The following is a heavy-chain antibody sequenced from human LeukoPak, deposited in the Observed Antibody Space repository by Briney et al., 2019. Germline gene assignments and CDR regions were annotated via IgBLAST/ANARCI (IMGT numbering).Heavy chain of an antibody. D-gene: IGHD3-22*01. CDR3: ARAHDSTEIDAFDI. V-gene: IGHV4-4*07. J-gene: IGHJ3*02. Sequence: SETLSLTCTVSGGSISSYYWSWFRQPAGKGLVWIGRIYTSGSTNYNPSLKTRVTMSVDTSRNQFSLKLRSVTAADTAVYYCARAHDSTEIDAFDIWGQGTMVTVSS. CDR1: GGSISSYY. CDR2: IYTSGST.